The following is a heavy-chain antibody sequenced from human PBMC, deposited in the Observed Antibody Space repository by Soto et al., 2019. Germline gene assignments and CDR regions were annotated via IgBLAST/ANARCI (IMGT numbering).Heavy chain of an antibody. CDR2: IYPGDSDT. Sequence: GESLKISCKGSGYSFTTYWIGWVRQMPGKGLEWMGIIYPGDSDTRYSPSFQGQVTISADKSISTAYLQWSSLKASDTAMYYCAGPFDPVTPWYFDLCGRSTLVTLSS. V-gene: IGHV5-51*01. J-gene: IGHJ2*01. CDR3: AGPFDPVTPWYFDL. CDR1: GYSFTTYW. D-gene: IGHD4-17*01.